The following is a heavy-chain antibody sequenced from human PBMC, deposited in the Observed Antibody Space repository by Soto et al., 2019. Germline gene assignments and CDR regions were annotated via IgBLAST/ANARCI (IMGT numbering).Heavy chain of an antibody. CDR3: AREGRRAEYYFAY. D-gene: IGHD3-10*01. Sequence: QVQLVESGGGVVQPGRSLRLSCAASGFTFSSYGMHWVRQAPGKGLEWVALIWYDGSNKYYADSVKGRFTISRDNSKNPLYLQMHSLSAGDTAVYYGAREGRRAEYYFAYWGQGTLVTVSS. CDR1: GFTFSSYG. J-gene: IGHJ4*02. CDR2: IWYDGSNK. V-gene: IGHV3-33*01.